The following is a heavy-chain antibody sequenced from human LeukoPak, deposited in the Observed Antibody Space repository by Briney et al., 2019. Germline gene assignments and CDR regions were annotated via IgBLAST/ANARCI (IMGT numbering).Heavy chain of an antibody. CDR1: GFTVSSNY. Sequence: GGSLRLSCAASGFTVSSNYMTWVRQAPGKGLEWVSVMYSGGDTYYADSVKGRFTISRDNSKNTLYLQMNSLRAEDTAVYYCTTDYYYGSGSYFDSWGQGTLVTVSS. CDR2: MYSGGDT. D-gene: IGHD3-10*01. V-gene: IGHV3-66*01. CDR3: TTDYYYGSGSYFDS. J-gene: IGHJ4*02.